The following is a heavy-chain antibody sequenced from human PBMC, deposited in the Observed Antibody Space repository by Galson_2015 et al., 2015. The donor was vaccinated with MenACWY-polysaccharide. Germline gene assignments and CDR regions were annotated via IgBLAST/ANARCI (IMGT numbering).Heavy chain of an antibody. Sequence: SETLSLTCIVSGGSISDYYWSWIRQSAGKGLEWIGRIYGRGGTNYNPSLGSRVTMSLDTSKKRFSLRLSSVTAADTAVYYCARDELGHVAAGVFWGQGTQVIVSS. D-gene: IGHD6-13*01. V-gene: IGHV4-4*07. CDR3: ARDELGHVAAGVF. J-gene: IGHJ4*02. CDR2: IYGRGGT. CDR1: GGSISDYY.